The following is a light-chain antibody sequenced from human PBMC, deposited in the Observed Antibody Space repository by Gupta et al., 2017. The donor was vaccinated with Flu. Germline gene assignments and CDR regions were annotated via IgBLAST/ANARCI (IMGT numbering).Light chain of an antibody. CDR2: NTY. J-gene: IGLJ3*02. CDR3: LLYMGDSMGV. CDR1: SGPASTSYY. V-gene: IGLV8-61*01. Sequence: QTVVTQELSFSVSPGGTVTLTCLLISGPASTSYYPNWFQQTPGQAPLMLIYNTYARSSGVPDRFSGSVLGDKAALTITGAQAEDESDYDCLLYMGDSMGVFGGGTKMTVL.